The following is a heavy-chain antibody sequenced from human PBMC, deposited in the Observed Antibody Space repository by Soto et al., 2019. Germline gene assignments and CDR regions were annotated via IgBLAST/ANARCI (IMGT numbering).Heavy chain of an antibody. V-gene: IGHV1-24*01. Sequence: GASVKVSCKVSGYTLTELSMHWVRQAPGKGLEWMGGFDPEDGETIYAQKFQGRVTMTEDTSTDTAYMELSSLRSEDTAVYYCATDGRERFLEWFPEAFRYYGMDVWGQGTTVTVSS. J-gene: IGHJ6*02. CDR3: ATDGRERFLEWFPEAFRYYGMDV. CDR1: GYTLTELS. CDR2: FDPEDGET. D-gene: IGHD3-3*01.